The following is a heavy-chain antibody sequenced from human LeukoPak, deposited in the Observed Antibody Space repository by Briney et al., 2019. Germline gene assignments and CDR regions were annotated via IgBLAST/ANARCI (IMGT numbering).Heavy chain of an antibody. CDR2: IKQDGSEK. CDR1: GISFATYW. D-gene: IGHD6-13*01. V-gene: IGHV3-7*04. Sequence: GGSLRLSCVASGISFATYWMSWVRQAPGKGLEWVANIKQDGSEKYYVDSVKGRFTISRDNAKNSLYLQMNSLRAEDTAVYYCARAVGSSWPQTPLENWGQGTLVTVSS. CDR3: ARAVGSSWPQTPLEN. J-gene: IGHJ4*02.